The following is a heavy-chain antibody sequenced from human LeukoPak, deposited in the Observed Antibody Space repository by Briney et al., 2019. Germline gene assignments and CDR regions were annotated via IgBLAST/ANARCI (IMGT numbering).Heavy chain of an antibody. CDR3: AGTGTKTYYYDSSGYYYD. J-gene: IGHJ4*02. CDR2: IIPIFGTA. CDR1: GGTFSSYA. Sequence: SVKVSCKASGGTFSSYAISWVRQAPGQGLEWMGGIIPIFGTAHYAQKFQGRVTITADESTSTAYMELSSLRSEDTAVYYCAGTGTKTYYYDSSGYYYDWGQGTLVTVSS. V-gene: IGHV1-69*13. D-gene: IGHD3-22*01.